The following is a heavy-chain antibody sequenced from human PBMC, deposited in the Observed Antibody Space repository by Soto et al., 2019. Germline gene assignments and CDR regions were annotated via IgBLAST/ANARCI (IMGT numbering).Heavy chain of an antibody. Sequence: EVQLLESGGGLVQPGGSLRLSCAASGFTFSTFDMTWVRQAPGKVLEWVSLIRGVAGSTHYPDSVKGRFTITKDTSNNVLYLEMNNLRADDTAVYFCVKGAWLDYWGQGNMVTVSS. CDR1: GFTFSTFD. CDR2: IRGVAGST. CDR3: VKGAWLDY. J-gene: IGHJ4*02. V-gene: IGHV3-23*01.